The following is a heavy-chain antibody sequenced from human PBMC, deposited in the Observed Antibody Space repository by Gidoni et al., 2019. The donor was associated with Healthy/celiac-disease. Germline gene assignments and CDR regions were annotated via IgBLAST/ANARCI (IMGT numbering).Heavy chain of an antibody. D-gene: IGHD3-3*01. CDR3: ARGAIFGVVIIEANFDY. CDR2: INHSGST. Sequence: EWIGEINHSGSTNYNPSLKSRVTISVDTSKNQFSLKLSSVTAADTAVYYCARGAIFGVVIIEANFDYWGQGTLVTVSS. J-gene: IGHJ4*02. V-gene: IGHV4-34*01.